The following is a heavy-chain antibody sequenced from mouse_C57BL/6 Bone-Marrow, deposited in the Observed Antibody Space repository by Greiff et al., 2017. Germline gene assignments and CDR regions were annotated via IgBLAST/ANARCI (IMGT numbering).Heavy chain of an antibody. CDR1: GFSFSSYA. D-gene: IGHD2-5*01. V-gene: IGHV5-4*01. CDR2: ISAGGSYT. Sequence: EVQGVESGGGLVKPGGSLKLSCAASGFSFSSYAMSWVRQTPEKRLEWVATISAGGSYTYYPDNVKGRFTISRDNAKNNLYLQMSHLKSEDTAMYYYARDKVYSNNDYWGQGTTLTVTS. J-gene: IGHJ2*01. CDR3: ARDKVYSNNDY.